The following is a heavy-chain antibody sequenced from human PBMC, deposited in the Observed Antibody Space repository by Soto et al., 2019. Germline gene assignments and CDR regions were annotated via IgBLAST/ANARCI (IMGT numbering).Heavy chain of an antibody. Sequence: SETLSLTCTVSDGSLNNYYWTWLRQPPGKGLEWIGFTHYSGSTNYNPSLRGRVTISVDTSKNQFSLKLSSVTAADTAVYYCARAVEVINWFDPWGQGTLLTVSS. CDR3: ARAVEVINWFDP. J-gene: IGHJ5*02. V-gene: IGHV4-59*01. CDR1: DGSLNNYY. CDR2: THYSGST. D-gene: IGHD2-21*01.